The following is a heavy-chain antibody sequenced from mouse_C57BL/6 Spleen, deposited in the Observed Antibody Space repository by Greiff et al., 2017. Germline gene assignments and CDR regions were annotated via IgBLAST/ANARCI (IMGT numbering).Heavy chain of an antibody. D-gene: IGHD1-1*01. CDR3: TGGGFITTVVARYFDV. CDR1: GFTFSNYW. CDR2: IRLKSDNYAT. J-gene: IGHJ1*03. V-gene: IGHV6-3*01. Sequence: EVKLVESGGGLVQPGGSMKLSCVASGFTFSNYWMNWVRQSPEKGLEWVAQIRLKSDNYATHYAESVKGRFTISRDDSKSSVYLQMNNLRAEDTGIYYCTGGGFITTVVARYFDVWGTGTTVTVSS.